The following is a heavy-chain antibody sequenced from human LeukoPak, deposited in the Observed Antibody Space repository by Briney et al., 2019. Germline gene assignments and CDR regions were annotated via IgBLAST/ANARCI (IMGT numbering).Heavy chain of an antibody. V-gene: IGHV3-11*01. CDR1: GFTFSDYY. D-gene: IGHD4-11*01. CDR2: ISSSGSTI. CDR3: ARTRVDTTTFDYFDY. Sequence: GGSLRLSCAASGFTFSDYYMSWIRQAPGKGLEWVSYISSSGSTINYADSVKGRFTISRDNAKNSLYLQMNSLRAEDTAVYYCARTRVDTTTFDYFDYWGQGTLVTVSS. J-gene: IGHJ4*02.